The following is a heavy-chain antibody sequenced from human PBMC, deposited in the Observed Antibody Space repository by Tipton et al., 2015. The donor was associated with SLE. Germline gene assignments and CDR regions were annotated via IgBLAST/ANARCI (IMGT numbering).Heavy chain of an antibody. J-gene: IGHJ1*01. CDR2: INHSGST. CDR3: ARAPPFQH. CDR1: GGSFSGYY. V-gene: IGHV4-34*01. Sequence: TLSLTCAVYGGSFSGYYWSWIRQPPGKGLEWIGEINHSGSTNYNPSLKRRVTISVDTSKNQFSLKLSSVTAADTAVYYCARAPPFQHWGQGTLVTVSS.